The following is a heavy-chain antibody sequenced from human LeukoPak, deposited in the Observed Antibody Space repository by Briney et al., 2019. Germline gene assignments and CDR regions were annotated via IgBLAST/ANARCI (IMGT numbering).Heavy chain of an antibody. CDR2: MNPNSGNT. J-gene: IGHJ6*02. D-gene: IGHD3-9*01. Sequence: GASVKVSCKASGYTFTSYDINWVRQATGQGLEWMGWMNPNSGNTGYAQKFQGWVTMTRDTSISTAYMELSRLRSDDTAVYYCARVDLYYYGMDVWGQGTTVTVSS. CDR3: ARVDLYYYGMDV. V-gene: IGHV1-8*01. CDR1: GYTFTSYD.